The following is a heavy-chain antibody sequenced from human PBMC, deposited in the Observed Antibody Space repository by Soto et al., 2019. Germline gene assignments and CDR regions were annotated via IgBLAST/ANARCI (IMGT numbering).Heavy chain of an antibody. CDR3: ARTAAAGKYYYGMDV. CDR1: GYSFTSYW. Sequence: GESLKISCKGSGYSFTSYWIGWVRQMPGKGMESMGIIYPGDSDTRYSPSFQGQVTISADKSISTAYLQWSSLKASDTAMYYCARTAAAGKYYYGMDVWGQGTTVTVSS. D-gene: IGHD6-13*01. J-gene: IGHJ6*02. CDR2: IYPGDSDT. V-gene: IGHV5-51*01.